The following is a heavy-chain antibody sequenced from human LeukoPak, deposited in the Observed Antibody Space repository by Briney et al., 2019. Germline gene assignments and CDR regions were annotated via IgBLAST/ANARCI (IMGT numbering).Heavy chain of an antibody. CDR2: IYYSGST. Sequence: SETLSLTRTLSGASISSSSYYWAWIRQPPGRGLEGIGIIYYSGSTHYTPSLNRRVTISVETTNNQFSLKLSSVTAADTAVYDWARDWAYSGTRRPHNWFDPWGQGTLVTVSS. V-gene: IGHV4-39*07. CDR1: GASISSSSYY. CDR3: ARDWAYSGTRRPHNWFDP. J-gene: IGHJ5*02. D-gene: IGHD1-26*01.